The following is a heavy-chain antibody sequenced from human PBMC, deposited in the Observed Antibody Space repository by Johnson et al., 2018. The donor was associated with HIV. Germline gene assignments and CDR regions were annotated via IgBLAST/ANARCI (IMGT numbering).Heavy chain of an antibody. J-gene: IGHJ3*01. CDR2: ISYDGSDK. Sequence: QVQLVESGGGVVQPGRSLRLSCAASGFTFSSYGMHWVRQAPGKGLEWAAVISYDGSDKYYADSVKGRFTISRDNSKNTLYLQINSLRTEDTAGYYCARENYRRRDAFDVWGKGTVVIVSS. D-gene: IGHD1-7*01. CDR3: ARENYRRRDAFDV. CDR1: GFTFSSYG. V-gene: IGHV3-30*03.